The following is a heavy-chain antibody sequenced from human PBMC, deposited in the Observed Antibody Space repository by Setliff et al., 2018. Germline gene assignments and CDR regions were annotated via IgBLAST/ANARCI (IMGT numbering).Heavy chain of an antibody. CDR3: ATALRYFDWLSPYYYYYYYMDV. V-gene: IGHV1-8*02. J-gene: IGHJ6*03. Sequence: GASVKVSCKASGYTFTSYGISWVRQAPGQGLEWMGWMNPNSGNTGYARKFQGRVTMTRNTSISTAYMELSSLRSEDTAVYYCATALRYFDWLSPYYYYYYYMDVWGKGTTVTVSS. CDR1: GYTFTSYG. D-gene: IGHD3-9*01. CDR2: MNPNSGNT.